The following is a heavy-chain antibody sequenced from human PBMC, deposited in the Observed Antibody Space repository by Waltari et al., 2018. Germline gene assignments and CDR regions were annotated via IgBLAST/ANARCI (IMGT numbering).Heavy chain of an antibody. J-gene: IGHJ5*02. V-gene: IGHV1-2*06. CDR1: GYTFTGYY. Sequence: QVQLVQSGAEVKKPGASVKVSCKASGYTFTGYYMHWVRQAPGQGLGWMGRINPNSGGTNYDQEFQGRVTMTRDTSISTAYMELGRLRSDDTAVYYCARDLRRIAAAGPNWFDPWGQGTLVTVSS. CDR2: INPNSGGT. CDR3: ARDLRRIAAAGPNWFDP. D-gene: IGHD6-13*01.